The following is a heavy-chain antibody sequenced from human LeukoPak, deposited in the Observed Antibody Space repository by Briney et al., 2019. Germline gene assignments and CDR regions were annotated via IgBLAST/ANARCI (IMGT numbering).Heavy chain of an antibody. CDR2: IYYSGNT. Sequence: SETLSLTCTVSGGSISSGDYCWSWIRQPPGKGLDWIGYIYYSGNTYYNPSLKSRVTISVDKSKNQFSLKLSSVTAADTAVYYCARGYSYGHNWFDPWGQGTLVTVSS. CDR1: GGSISSGDYC. CDR3: ARGYSYGHNWFDP. V-gene: IGHV4-30-4*01. D-gene: IGHD5-18*01. J-gene: IGHJ5*02.